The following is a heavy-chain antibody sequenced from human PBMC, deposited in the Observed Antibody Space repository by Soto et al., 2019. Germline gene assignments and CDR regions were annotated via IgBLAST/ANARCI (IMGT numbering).Heavy chain of an antibody. D-gene: IGHD3-9*01. J-gene: IGHJ4*02. V-gene: IGHV1-3*01. CDR1: GYTFTGFS. Sequence: ASVKVSCKASGYTFTGFSLHWVRQAPGQRLEWMGWINAGSGNTKYSQKFQGRVTITRDTSASTAYMELSSLTSDDTAVYYCARERRNYDILTADYWGQGTLVTVSS. CDR3: ARERRNYDILTADY. CDR2: INAGSGNT.